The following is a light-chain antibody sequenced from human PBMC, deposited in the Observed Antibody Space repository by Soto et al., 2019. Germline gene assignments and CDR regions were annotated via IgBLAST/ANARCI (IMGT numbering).Light chain of an antibody. CDR3: QQYNTYWT. V-gene: IGKV1-5*01. Sequence: DIQLTQSPSFLSASVGDRVPITCRASQNIRGWLAWYQQKPGKAPKILIYDASTLESGVPSRFSGSGSGSEFTLTISSLQPDDFATYYCQQYNTYWTFGQGTKVDIK. CDR2: DAS. CDR1: QNIRGW. J-gene: IGKJ1*01.